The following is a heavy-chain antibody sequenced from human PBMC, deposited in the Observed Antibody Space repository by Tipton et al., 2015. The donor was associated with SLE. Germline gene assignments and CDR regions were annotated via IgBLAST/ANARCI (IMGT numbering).Heavy chain of an antibody. Sequence: TLSLTCTVSGGSISRSSYSWGWIRQTPGKGLEWSGSIYYSGSNYDNPSLKSRVTISVATSKNTFSLKLSSVTAADTAVYYWERDRRNWCDPWGQGTLVTVTS. CDR2: IYYSGSN. CDR3: ERDRRNWCDP. J-gene: IGHJ5*02. V-gene: IGHV4-39*07. CDR1: GGSISRSSYS.